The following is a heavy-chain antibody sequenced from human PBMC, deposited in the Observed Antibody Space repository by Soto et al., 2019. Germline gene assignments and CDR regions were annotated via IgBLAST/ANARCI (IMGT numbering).Heavy chain of an antibody. J-gene: IGHJ6*02. Sequence: SEALSLTYAVSGGSISSYYWSWIRQPPRKGLGLVGYIYHIGRTNYNPSLQSRVTITVDTSKNTFSMKLSSVTSADPAVYYCARDLAVRAVIIGPDYYHGMDVWGQGTTVTVSS. CDR1: GGSISSYY. D-gene: IGHD3-10*01. V-gene: IGHV4-59*01. CDR3: ARDLAVRAVIIGPDYYHGMDV. CDR2: IYHIGRT.